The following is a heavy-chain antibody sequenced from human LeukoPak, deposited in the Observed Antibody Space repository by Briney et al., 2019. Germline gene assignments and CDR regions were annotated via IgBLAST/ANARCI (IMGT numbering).Heavy chain of an antibody. D-gene: IGHD6-19*01. CDR2: ISGGST. V-gene: IGHV3-38-3*01. CDR3: KKGGSIAVAGPFDY. Sequence: GGSVRLSCAASGFTVSSNEMSWVRQAPGKGLEWVSSISGGSTYYADSRKGRFTISRDNSKNMLHLQMNSLRAEDTAVYYCKKGGSIAVAGPFDYWGQGTLVTVSS. J-gene: IGHJ4*02. CDR1: GFTVSSNE.